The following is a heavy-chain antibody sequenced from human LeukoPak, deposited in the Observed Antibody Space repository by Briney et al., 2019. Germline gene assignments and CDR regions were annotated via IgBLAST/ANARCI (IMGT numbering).Heavy chain of an antibody. V-gene: IGHV4-59*08. D-gene: IGHD6-19*01. CDR1: GGSISTYY. CDR2: IYYSGSI. Sequence: SETLSLTCTVSGGSISTYYWSWIRQPPGKGLEWIGYIYYSGSINYNPSLKSRVTISVDTSKNQFSLKLSSVTAADTAVYYCARLIRGWDYFDYWGQGTLVTVSS. J-gene: IGHJ4*02. CDR3: ARLIRGWDYFDY.